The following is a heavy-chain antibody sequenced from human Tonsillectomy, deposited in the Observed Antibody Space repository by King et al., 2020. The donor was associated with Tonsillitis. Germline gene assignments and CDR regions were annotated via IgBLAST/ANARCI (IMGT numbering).Heavy chain of an antibody. D-gene: IGHD1-26*01. V-gene: IGHV3-9*01. CDR1: GFTFDDYA. CDR2: IYWSSGSI. J-gene: IGHJ6*01. Sequence: VQLVESGGGLGQPGRSLRLSCAASGFTFDDYAMHWVRQHPGQGLEWVSGIYWSSGSIGYADSVKGRFTISRDNAKNSLYLQLNSLRAEDTALYYCATDHSGSYWVGMDVWGQGPTVTVSS. CDR3: ATDHSGSYWVGMDV.